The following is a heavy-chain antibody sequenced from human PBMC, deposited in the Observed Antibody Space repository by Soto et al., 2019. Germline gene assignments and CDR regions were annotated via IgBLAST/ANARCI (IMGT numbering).Heavy chain of an antibody. Sequence: ETLSLTCRVSGASVYDFYWNWLRQSPGKGLEWIGNIYNTGTTNYNPSLRSRATISIDTSKNQLSLHLKSVTAADSAMYFCARGHGIYVRFDFWGQGALVTVSS. CDR3: ARGHGIYVRFDF. CDR2: IYNTGTT. J-gene: IGHJ4*02. D-gene: IGHD3-9*01. V-gene: IGHV4-59*02. CDR1: GASVYDFY.